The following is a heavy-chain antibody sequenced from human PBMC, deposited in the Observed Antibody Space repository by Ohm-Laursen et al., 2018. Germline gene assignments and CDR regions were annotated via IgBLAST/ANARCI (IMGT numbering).Heavy chain of an antibody. J-gene: IGHJ5*02. D-gene: IGHD6-13*01. V-gene: IGHV4-61*01. CDR1: GGSISDYTYY. CDR3: TRDRDQLAWFDP. Sequence: TLSLTCTVSGGSISDYTYYWSWIRQPPGKGLEWIGYIYYNGNTNYNPSLNSRVTISVDTSKNQFSLKLRSVTAADTAVYYCTRDRDQLAWFDPWGQGVLVTVSS. CDR2: IYYNGNT.